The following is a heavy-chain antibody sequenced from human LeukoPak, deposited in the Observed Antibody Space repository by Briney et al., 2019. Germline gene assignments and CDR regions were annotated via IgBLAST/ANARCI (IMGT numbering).Heavy chain of an antibody. CDR1: GYTFTSYY. CDR2: INPSGGST. V-gene: IGHV1-46*01. Sequence: GASVKVSCKASGYTFTSYYMHWVRQAPGQGLEWMGIINPSGGSTSYAQKFQGRVTMTRDTSTSTVYMELSSLRSEDTAVYYCATAMVTGYFDYWGQGTLVTVSS. J-gene: IGHJ4*02. D-gene: IGHD5-18*01. CDR3: ATAMVTGYFDY.